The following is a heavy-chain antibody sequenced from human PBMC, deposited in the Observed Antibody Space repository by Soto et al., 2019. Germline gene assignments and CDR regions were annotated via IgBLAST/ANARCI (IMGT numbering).Heavy chain of an antibody. CDR3: ARGRALHR. Sequence: GGSLRLSCAASGFTFRDSFMIWVRQAPGKGLEWVANIKEDGSEKYYADSVRGRFTISRDNAKDSLSLQMNSLRGDDTAVYFCARGRALHRWGQGTLVTVSS. CDR1: GFTFRDSF. V-gene: IGHV3-7*04. CDR2: IKEDGSEK. J-gene: IGHJ4*02.